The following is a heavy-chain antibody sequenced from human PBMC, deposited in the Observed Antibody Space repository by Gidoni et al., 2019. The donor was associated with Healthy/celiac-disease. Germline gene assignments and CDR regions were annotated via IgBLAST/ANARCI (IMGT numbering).Heavy chain of an antibody. Sequence: QVQLVQSGAEVKKPGSSVKVSCQAYGGTFSSYAISWVRQAPGQGLEWMGGIIPIFGTANYAQKFQGRVTITADESTSTAYMELSSLRSEDTAVYYCAREMLDNHAPDYWGQGTLVTVSS. J-gene: IGHJ4*02. D-gene: IGHD3-16*01. CDR2: IIPIFGTA. CDR3: AREMLDNHAPDY. CDR1: GGTFSSYA. V-gene: IGHV1-69*01.